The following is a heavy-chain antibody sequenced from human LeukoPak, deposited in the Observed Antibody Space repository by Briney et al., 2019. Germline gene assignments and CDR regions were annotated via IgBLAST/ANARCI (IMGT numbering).Heavy chain of an antibody. J-gene: IGHJ5*02. CDR3: ARDSYSGSYRPISNWFDP. V-gene: IGHV1-18*01. Sequence: GASVKVSCKASGYTFTSYGISWVRQAPGQGLEWMGWISAYNGNTNYAQKLQGRVTMTTDTSTSTAYIELRSLRSDDTAVYYCARDSYSGSYRPISNWFDPWGQGTLVTVSS. CDR1: GYTFTSYG. D-gene: IGHD1-26*01. CDR2: ISAYNGNT.